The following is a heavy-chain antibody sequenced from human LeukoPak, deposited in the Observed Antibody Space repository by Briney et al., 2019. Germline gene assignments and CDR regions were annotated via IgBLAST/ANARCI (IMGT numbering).Heavy chain of an antibody. CDR1: GFTFSSYA. J-gene: IGHJ6*02. CDR3: ARDHDILTGYYTGPPYYYYGMDV. Sequence: GRSLRLSCAASGFTFSSYAMYWVRQAPGKGLESVAVISYDGSNKYYADSVKGRFTISRDNSKNTLYLQMNSLRAEDTAVYYCARDHDILTGYYTGPPYYYYGMDVWGQRTTVTVSS. CDR2: ISYDGSNK. V-gene: IGHV3-30*04. D-gene: IGHD3-9*01.